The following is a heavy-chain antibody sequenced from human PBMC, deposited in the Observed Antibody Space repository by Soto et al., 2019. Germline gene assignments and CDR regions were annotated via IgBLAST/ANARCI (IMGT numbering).Heavy chain of an antibody. D-gene: IGHD1-7*01. CDR2: VRSKADGGTT. CDR1: GFTFANAW. J-gene: IGHJ4*02. CDR3: RRDWDYPVL. V-gene: IGHV3-15*01. Sequence: GGSLRLSCAASGFTFANAWMSWVRQAPGKGLEWVGRVRSKADGGTTDYAAPVKGRFTISRDVSENTLYLQMNSLKIDDTAVYYCRRDWDYPVLWGQGTLVTVSS.